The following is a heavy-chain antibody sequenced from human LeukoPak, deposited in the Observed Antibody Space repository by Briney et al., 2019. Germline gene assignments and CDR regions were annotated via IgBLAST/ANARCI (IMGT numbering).Heavy chain of an antibody. CDR1: GGSISSSSYY. V-gene: IGHV4-39*01. CDR2: IYYSGST. D-gene: IGHD5-18*01. CDR3: HVQNSYGPRSDY. Sequence: SETLSLTCTVSGGSISSSSYYWGWIRQPPGKGLEWIGSIYYSGSTYYNPSLKSRVTISVDTSKNQFSLKLSSVTAADTAVYYCHVQNSYGPRSDYWGQGTLVTVSS. J-gene: IGHJ4*02.